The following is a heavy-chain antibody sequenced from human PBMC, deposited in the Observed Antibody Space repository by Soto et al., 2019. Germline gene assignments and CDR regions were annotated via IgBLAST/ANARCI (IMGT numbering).Heavy chain of an antibody. CDR3: ARSGGLQHIDY. D-gene: IGHD4-4*01. J-gene: IGHJ4*02. Sequence: SETLSLTCTVSGDSISSSSYYWGWIRQPPGKGLEWIGSIYYSGSTYYNPSLKSRVTISVDTSKNQFSLRLSSVTAADTAVHYCARSGGLQHIDYWGQGTLVTVSS. CDR2: IYYSGST. CDR1: GDSISSSSYY. V-gene: IGHV4-39*01.